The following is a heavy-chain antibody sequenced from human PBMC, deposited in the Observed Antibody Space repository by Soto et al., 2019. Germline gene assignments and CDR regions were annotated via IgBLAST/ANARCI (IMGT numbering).Heavy chain of an antibody. J-gene: IGHJ6*02. CDR1: GFTFSDHY. CDR2: TKNKANSYTT. D-gene: IGHD6-13*01. V-gene: IGHV3-72*01. CDR3: ARDPGDSRQLASYYYYGMDV. Sequence: PGGSLRLSCAASGFTFSDHYMDWVRQAPGKGLEWVGRTKNKANSYTTEYAASVKGRFTISRDDSKNSLYLQMNSLKTEDTAVYYCARDPGDSRQLASYYYYGMDVWGQGTTVTVSS.